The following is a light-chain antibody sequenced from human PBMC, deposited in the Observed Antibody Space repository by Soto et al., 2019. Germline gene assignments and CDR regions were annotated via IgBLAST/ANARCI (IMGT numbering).Light chain of an antibody. CDR2: SNN. V-gene: IGLV1-47*02. J-gene: IGLJ3*02. CDR3: AAWDDSLSAWV. CDR1: SSNIGSDY. Sequence: QSVLTQSPSASGTPGQRVTISCSGSSSNIGSDYVYWYQKVPGTAPKLLIYSNNLRPSGVPDRFSGSKSGTSASLAISGLRSEDEADYYCAAWDDSLSAWVFGGGTQLTVL.